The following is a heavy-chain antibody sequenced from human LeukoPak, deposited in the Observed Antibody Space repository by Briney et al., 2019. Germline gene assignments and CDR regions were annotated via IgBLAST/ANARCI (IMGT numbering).Heavy chain of an antibody. CDR3: ASESPYYDFWSGPFDY. Sequence: GASVKVSCKASGGTFSSYAISWVRQAPGQGLEWMGGIIPIFGTANYAQKFQGRVTITTDESTSTAYMELSSLRSEDTAVYYCASESPYYDFWSGPFDYWGQGTLVTVSS. J-gene: IGHJ4*02. CDR1: GGTFSSYA. V-gene: IGHV1-69*05. D-gene: IGHD3-3*01. CDR2: IIPIFGTA.